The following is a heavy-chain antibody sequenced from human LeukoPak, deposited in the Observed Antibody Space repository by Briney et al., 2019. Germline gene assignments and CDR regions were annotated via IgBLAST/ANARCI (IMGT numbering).Heavy chain of an antibody. Sequence: GGSLRLSCAASGFTFSSYWMHRVRQAPGKGLVWVSRINSDGSSTSYADSVKGRFTISRDNAKNTLYLQMNSLRAEDTAVYYCARLLCYYDSSGYYTTFDYWGQGTLVTVSS. CDR3: ARLLCYYDSSGYYTTFDY. D-gene: IGHD3-22*01. CDR2: INSDGSST. V-gene: IGHV3-74*01. CDR1: GFTFSSYW. J-gene: IGHJ4*02.